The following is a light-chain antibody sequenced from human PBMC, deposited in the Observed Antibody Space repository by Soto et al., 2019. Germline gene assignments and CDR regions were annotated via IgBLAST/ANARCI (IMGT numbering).Light chain of an antibody. J-gene: IGLJ7*01. CDR1: SSDVGGYSY. CDR2: EVS. V-gene: IGLV2-14*01. CDR3: SSFSSITSEV. Sequence: QSALTQPASVSGSPGQSITISCTGTSSDVGGYSYVSWYQQHPGKTPKLMIYEVSNRPSGVSHRFSGSKSGNTASLTISGLQTEDEADYYCSSFSSITSEVFGGGTQLTVL.